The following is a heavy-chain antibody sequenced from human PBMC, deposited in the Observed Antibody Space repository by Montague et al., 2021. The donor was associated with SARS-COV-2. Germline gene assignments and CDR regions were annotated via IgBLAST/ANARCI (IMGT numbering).Heavy chain of an antibody. D-gene: IGHD3-9*01. V-gene: IGHV4-59*08. CDR3: VRHPHYDGLNGPPDF. Sequence: SETLSLTCTVSGVSVTDYYWSWIRQPPGKGLEWVGDVLYNKGTNFNPSLKSRAAISVDTSKNQFSLRLTSVTAADTAFYHCVRHPHYDGLNGPPDFWDQGALVTVSS. CDR2: VLYNKGT. J-gene: IGHJ4*02. CDR1: GVSVTDYY.